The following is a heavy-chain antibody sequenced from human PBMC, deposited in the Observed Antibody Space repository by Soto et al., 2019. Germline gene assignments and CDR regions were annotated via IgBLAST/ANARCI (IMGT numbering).Heavy chain of an antibody. CDR1: GYTFTSYD. CDR2: MNPNSGNT. J-gene: IGHJ6*02. Sequence: QVQLVQSGAEGKKPGASVKVSCKASGYTFTSYDINWVRQATGQGLEWMGWMNPNSGNTGYAQQFQGRVTKTRNTAISSGDMGLSSLRSEDMAVSYCAREGDSGMDVWGLGCTVTVSS. V-gene: IGHV1-8*02. CDR3: AREGDSGMDV. D-gene: IGHD3-16*01.